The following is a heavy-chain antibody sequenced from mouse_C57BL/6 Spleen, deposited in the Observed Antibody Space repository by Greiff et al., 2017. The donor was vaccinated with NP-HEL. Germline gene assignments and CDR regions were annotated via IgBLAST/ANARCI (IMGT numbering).Heavy chain of an antibody. J-gene: IGHJ3*01. V-gene: IGHV1-9*01. D-gene: IGHD1-1*01. CDR2: ILPGSGST. CDR3: ARYYGSSLAY. Sequence: QVQLKESGAELMKPGASVKLSCKATGYTFTGYWIEWVKQRPGHGLEWIGEILPGSGSTNYNEKFKGKATFTADTSSNTAYMQLSSLTTEDSAIYYCARYYGSSLAYWGQGTLVTVSA. CDR1: GYTFTGYW.